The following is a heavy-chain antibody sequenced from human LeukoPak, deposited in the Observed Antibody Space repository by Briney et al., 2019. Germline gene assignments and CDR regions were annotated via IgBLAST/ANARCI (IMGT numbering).Heavy chain of an antibody. V-gene: IGHV4-38-2*02. CDR1: GYSISSGYY. CDR3: ARGPHYSDY. CDR2: IYHSGST. Sequence: PSETLSLTCTVSGYSISSGYYWGWIRQPPGKGLEWIGSIYHSGSTFYNPSLKSRVTISLDTSKNQFSLKLNPVTAADTAVYYCARGPHYSDYWGQGTLVTVSS. J-gene: IGHJ4*02.